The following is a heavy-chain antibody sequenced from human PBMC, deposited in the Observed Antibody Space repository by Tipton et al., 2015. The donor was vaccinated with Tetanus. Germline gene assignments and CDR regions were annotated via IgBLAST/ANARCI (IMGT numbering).Heavy chain of an antibody. D-gene: IGHD1/OR15-1a*01. CDR1: GFTFNDYA. CDR2: ISWNSGRI. CDR3: VKELEKRGGLTRGDAYDI. Sequence: SLRLSCATSGFTFNDYAMHWVRQAPGKGLEWVSGISWNSGRIVYADSVRGRFIISRDNAKNSLYLQMNSLRAEDTALYYCVKELEKRGGLTRGDAYDIWGHGTMVTVSS. J-gene: IGHJ3*02. V-gene: IGHV3-9*01.